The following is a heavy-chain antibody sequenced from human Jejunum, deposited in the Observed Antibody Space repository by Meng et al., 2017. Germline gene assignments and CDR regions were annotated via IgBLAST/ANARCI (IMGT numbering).Heavy chain of an antibody. CDR2: IYHSGTT. D-gene: IGHD1-7*01. CDR3: ATRTRDSFDY. Sequence: VQVQESGPGLVSPSGTLSLTCAVSGGSITGTNWWTWVRQAPGKGLVWIGEIYHSGTTNYNPSLKSRVAISADKSKNQFSLNLYSLSAADTAVYYCATRTRDSFDYWGQGSLVTVSS. CDR1: GGSITGTNW. J-gene: IGHJ4*02. V-gene: IGHV4-4*02.